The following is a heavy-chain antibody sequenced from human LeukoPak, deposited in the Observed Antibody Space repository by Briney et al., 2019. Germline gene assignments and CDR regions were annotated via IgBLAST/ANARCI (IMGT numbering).Heavy chain of an antibody. CDR3: AKGYCSSTSCQNGGFDY. D-gene: IGHD2-2*01. J-gene: IGHJ4*02. Sequence: GGSLRLSCAASGFTFDDYAMHWVRQAPGKGLEWVSGISWNSGSIGYADSVKGRFTISRDNAKNSLYLQVNSLRAEDTALYYCAKGYCSSTSCQNGGFDYWGQGTLVTVSS. CDR1: GFTFDDYA. CDR2: ISWNSGSI. V-gene: IGHV3-9*01.